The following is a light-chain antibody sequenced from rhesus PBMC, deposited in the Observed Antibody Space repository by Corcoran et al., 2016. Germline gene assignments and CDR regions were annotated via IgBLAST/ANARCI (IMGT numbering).Light chain of an antibody. CDR1: NSDIGAYNG. V-gene: IGLV2-38*01. J-gene: IGLJ1*01. CDR3: CSYRTGGSYI. CDR2: DVY. Sequence: QSALTQPPSVSESLGQSVTISCTGTNSDIGAYNGVSWYQQHSGKAPRLLIYDVYKRPSGVSDRFSGSKSGDTASLTISGLQAEDEADYYCCSYRTGGSYIIGTGTRLTVL.